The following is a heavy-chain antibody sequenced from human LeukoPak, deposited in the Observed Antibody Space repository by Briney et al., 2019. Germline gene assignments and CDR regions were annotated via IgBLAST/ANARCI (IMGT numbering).Heavy chain of an antibody. CDR2: INPNSGGI. Sequence: ASVKVSCKASGYTFTGYYMHWVRQAPGRGLEWMGWINPNSGGINYAQKFRGRVTMTRDTSINTAYMELNSLISDDTAFYYCATIGSCDSTRCSPTKWGQGTLVTVS. CDR3: ATIGSCDSTRCSPTK. J-gene: IGHJ4*02. D-gene: IGHD2-2*01. V-gene: IGHV1-2*02. CDR1: GYTFTGYY.